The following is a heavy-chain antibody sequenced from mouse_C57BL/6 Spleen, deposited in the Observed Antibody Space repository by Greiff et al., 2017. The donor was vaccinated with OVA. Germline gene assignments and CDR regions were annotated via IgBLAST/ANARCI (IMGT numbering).Heavy chain of an antibody. CDR2: IDPSDSYT. D-gene: IGHD4-1*01. CDR1: GYTFTSYW. Sequence: QVQLQQPGAELVMPGASVKLSCKTSGYTFTSYWKHWVKQRPRQGLEWIGEIDPSDSYTNYNQKFKDKSTLTVDKSSSTAYMQLSSLSSEDSAVYYCASGTDAMDYWGQGTTVTVSS. V-gene: IGHV1-69*01. CDR3: ASGTDAMDY. J-gene: IGHJ4*01.